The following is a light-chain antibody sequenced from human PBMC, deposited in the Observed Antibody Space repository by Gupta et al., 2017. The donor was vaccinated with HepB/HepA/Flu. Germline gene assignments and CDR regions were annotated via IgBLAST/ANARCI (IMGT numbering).Light chain of an antibody. Sequence: DVQMPQSPSSLSASVGDRVTITCRASQRISSYLNWYQQKPGKAPERLIYAASTLQTGVPSRFSGSGSGTDFTLTVSSLQPEDFATYYCQETYDTPRTFGGGTKVEIK. V-gene: IGKV1-39*01. CDR1: QRISSY. CDR3: QETYDTPRT. CDR2: AAS. J-gene: IGKJ4*01.